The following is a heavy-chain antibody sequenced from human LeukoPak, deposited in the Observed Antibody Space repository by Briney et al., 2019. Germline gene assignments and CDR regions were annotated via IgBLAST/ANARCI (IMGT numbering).Heavy chain of an antibody. D-gene: IGHD6-13*01. J-gene: IGHJ3*02. CDR1: GFTFSSYG. CDR2: ISYDGSNK. Sequence: GGSLRLSCAASGFTFSSYGMHWVRQAPGKGLEWVAVISYDGSNKYYADSVKGRFTISRDNSENTLYLQMNSLRAEDTAVYYCAKLPPFGRAAAGTGAFDIWGQGTMVTVSS. CDR3: AKLPPFGRAAAGTGAFDI. V-gene: IGHV3-30*18.